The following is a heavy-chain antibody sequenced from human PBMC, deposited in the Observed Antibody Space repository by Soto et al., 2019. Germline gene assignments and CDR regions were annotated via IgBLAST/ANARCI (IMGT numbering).Heavy chain of an antibody. Sequence: ALVKVSCKASGGTFSSYAISWVRQAPGQGLEWMGGIIRIFGTANYAQKFQGWVTMTRDTSISTAHMELSRLKSDDTAVYYCARSTVGATAKHYYYGMDVWGQGSTVTVSS. CDR3: ARSTVGATAKHYYYGMDV. CDR2: IIRIFGTA. D-gene: IGHD1-26*01. J-gene: IGHJ6*02. V-gene: IGHV1-69*05. CDR1: GGTFSSYA.